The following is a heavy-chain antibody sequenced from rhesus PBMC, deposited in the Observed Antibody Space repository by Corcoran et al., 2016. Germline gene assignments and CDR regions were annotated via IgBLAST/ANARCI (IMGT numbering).Heavy chain of an antibody. J-gene: IGHJ3*01. CDR1: GGSISDSYR. V-gene: IGHV4S10*01. D-gene: IGHD4-29*01. Sequence: VQLQESGPGVVKPSATLSLHCAVSGGSISDSYRWSWIRQPPGKGREWPGYNYGGRKSTNYNTSLKSRGTISKDTSKNQFSLKLSAVTAADTAVYYCATYDDYGSNKDAFDFWGQGLRVTVSS. CDR2: NYGGRKST. CDR3: ATYDDYGSNKDAFDF.